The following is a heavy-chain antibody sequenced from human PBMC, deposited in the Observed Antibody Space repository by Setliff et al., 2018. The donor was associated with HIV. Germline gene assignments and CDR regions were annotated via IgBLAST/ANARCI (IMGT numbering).Heavy chain of an antibody. V-gene: IGHV3-21*01. CDR1: GFTFSSYS. CDR3: ARDSRRYYYDSSGGGDY. Sequence: TGGSLRLSCAASGFTFSSYSMNWVRQAPGKGLEWVSSISSSSSYIYYTDSVKGRFTISRDNAENSLYLQMNSLRAEDTAVYYCARDSRRYYYDSSGGGDYWGQGTLVTVSS. D-gene: IGHD3-22*01. CDR2: ISSSSSYI. J-gene: IGHJ4*02.